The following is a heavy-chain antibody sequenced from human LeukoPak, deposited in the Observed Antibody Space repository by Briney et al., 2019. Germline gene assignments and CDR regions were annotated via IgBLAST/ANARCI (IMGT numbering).Heavy chain of an antibody. CDR3: ARVRDRSSYFYDFDY. J-gene: IGHJ4*02. Sequence: PSETLSLTCTVSGGPINSYYWSWIRQPPGKGLEWIGCIHYSGSTNYNPSLKSRVTISVDTSKNQFSLRLSSVTAADTAVYYCARVRDRSSYFYDFDYWGQGTLVTVSS. V-gene: IGHV4-59*01. CDR2: IHYSGST. CDR1: GGPINSYY. D-gene: IGHD3-22*01.